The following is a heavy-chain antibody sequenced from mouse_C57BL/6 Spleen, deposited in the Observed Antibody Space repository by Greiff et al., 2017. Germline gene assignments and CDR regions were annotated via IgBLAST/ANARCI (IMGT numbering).Heavy chain of an antibody. CDR3: TRDHKTTKAMDY. CDR1: GFTFSSYA. V-gene: IGHV5-9-1*02. CDR2: ISSGGDYI. Sequence: EVQVVESGEGLVKPGGSLKLSCAASGFTFSSYAMSWVRQTPEKRLEWVAYISSGGDYIYYADTVKGRFTISRDNARNTLYLQMSSLKSEDTAMYYCTRDHKTTKAMDYWGQGTSVTVSS. J-gene: IGHJ4*01. D-gene: IGHD1-1*01.